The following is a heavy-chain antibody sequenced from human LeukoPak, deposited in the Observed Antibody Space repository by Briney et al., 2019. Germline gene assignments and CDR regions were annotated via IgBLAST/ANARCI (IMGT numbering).Heavy chain of an antibody. CDR1: GGSFSGCY. V-gene: IGHV4-4*08. D-gene: IGHD3-3*01. Sequence: SETLSLTCAVYGGSFSGCYWSWIRQPPGKGLEWIGRIYTSGSTNYNPSLKSRVTISVDTSKNQFSLKLSSVTAADTAVYYCARGNYDFWSGYPHAFDIWGQGTMVTVSS. CDR3: ARGNYDFWSGYPHAFDI. CDR2: IYTSGST. J-gene: IGHJ3*02.